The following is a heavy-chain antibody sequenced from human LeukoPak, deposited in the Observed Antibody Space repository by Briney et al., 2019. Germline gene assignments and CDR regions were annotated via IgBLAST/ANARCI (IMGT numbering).Heavy chain of an antibody. CDR1: GYTFTSYD. Sequence: ASVKVSCKASGYTFTSYDINWVRQATGQGLEWMGWMNPNSGNTGYAQKFQGRVTMTRNTSISTAYMELSSLRSEDTAVYYCAREAGDSSGYYYYYYYGMDVWGQGTTVTVS. D-gene: IGHD3-22*01. CDR2: MNPNSGNT. J-gene: IGHJ6*02. CDR3: AREAGDSSGYYYYYYYGMDV. V-gene: IGHV1-8*01.